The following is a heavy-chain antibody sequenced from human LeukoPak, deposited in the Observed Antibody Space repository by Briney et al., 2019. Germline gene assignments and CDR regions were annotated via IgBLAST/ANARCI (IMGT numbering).Heavy chain of an antibody. CDR3: ARIWRGGVVFDY. J-gene: IGHJ4*02. D-gene: IGHD2-15*01. Sequence: SETLSLTCIVSGGSISSGDYYWSWIRQPPGKGLEWIGYIYYSGSTYYNPSLKSRVTISVDTSKNQFSLKLSSVTAADTAVYYCARIWRGGVVFDYWGQGTLVTVSS. V-gene: IGHV4-30-4*01. CDR2: IYYSGST. CDR1: GGSISSGDYY.